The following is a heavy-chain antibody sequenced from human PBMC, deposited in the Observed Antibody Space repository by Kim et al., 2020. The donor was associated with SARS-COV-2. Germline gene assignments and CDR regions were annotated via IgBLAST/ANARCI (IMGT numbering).Heavy chain of an antibody. CDR2: LSGSGGTP. CDR1: GFTFSSNG. Sequence: GGSLRLSCVASGFTFSSNGMTWVRQAPGKGLEWVSSLSGSGGTPYYADSVKGRFILSRDISRNTLYLQMDSLRPDDTAAYYCAKAGGTIRGIIFNVDVWGRGTTVTVSS. D-gene: IGHD3-10*01. J-gene: IGHJ6*02. CDR3: AKAGGTIRGIIFNVDV. V-gene: IGHV3-23*01.